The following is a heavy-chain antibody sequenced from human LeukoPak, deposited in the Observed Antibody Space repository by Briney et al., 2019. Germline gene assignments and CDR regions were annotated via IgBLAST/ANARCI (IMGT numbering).Heavy chain of an antibody. CDR3: ARLGYPVPIDY. J-gene: IGHJ4*02. V-gene: IGHV4-34*01. CDR2: INHSGST. CDR1: GGSFSGYY. D-gene: IGHD3-16*01. Sequence: SETLSLTCAVYGGSFSGYYWSWIRQPPGKGPEWIGEINHSGSTNYNPSLKSRVTISVDTSKNQFSLKLSSVTAADTAVYYCARLGYPVPIDYWAREPWSPSPQ.